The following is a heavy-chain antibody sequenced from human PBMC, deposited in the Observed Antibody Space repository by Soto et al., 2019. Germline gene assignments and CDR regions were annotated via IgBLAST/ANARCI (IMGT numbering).Heavy chain of an antibody. J-gene: IGHJ4*02. Sequence: GGSLRLSCAASGFTFSSYGMHWVRQAPGKGLEGVAVIWYDGSNKYYADSVKGRFTISRDNSKNTLYLQMNSLRAEDTAVFYCARDSSVRGYNPGDYWGQGTLVTVSS. CDR2: IWYDGSNK. D-gene: IGHD3-10*01. CDR3: ARDSSVRGYNPGDY. V-gene: IGHV3-33*01. CDR1: GFTFSSYG.